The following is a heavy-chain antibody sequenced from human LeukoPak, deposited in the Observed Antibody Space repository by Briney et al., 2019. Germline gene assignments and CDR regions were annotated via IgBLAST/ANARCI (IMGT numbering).Heavy chain of an antibody. J-gene: IGHJ3*02. CDR3: ARARGGLLDAFDI. V-gene: IGHV3-23*01. CDR2: ISGSGGST. CDR1: GFTFSSYA. D-gene: IGHD3-16*01. Sequence: GGSLRLSCAASGFTFSSYAMSWVRQAPGKGLEWVSAISGSGGSTYYADSVKGRFTISRDNAKNSLYLRMYSLRAEDTAVYYCARARGGLLDAFDIWGQGTMVTVSS.